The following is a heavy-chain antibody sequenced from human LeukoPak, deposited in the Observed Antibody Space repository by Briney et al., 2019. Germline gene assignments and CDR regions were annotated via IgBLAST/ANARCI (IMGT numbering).Heavy chain of an antibody. CDR3: AKDYDYGGNSYFDY. V-gene: IGHV3-23*01. CDR1: GFTFSSCA. CDR2: ISGSGGST. D-gene: IGHD4-23*01. Sequence: QPGGSLRLSCAASGFTFSSCAMSWVRQAPGKGLEWVSAISGSGGSTNYADSVKGRFTISRDNSKNTLYLQMNSLRAEDTAVYYCAKDYDYGGNSYFDYWGQGTLVTVSS. J-gene: IGHJ4*02.